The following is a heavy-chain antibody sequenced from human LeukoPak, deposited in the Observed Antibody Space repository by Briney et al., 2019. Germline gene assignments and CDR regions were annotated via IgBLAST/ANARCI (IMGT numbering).Heavy chain of an antibody. J-gene: IGHJ4*02. Sequence: GGSLRLSCAASGFTFSSYAMSWVRQAPGKGLEWVPVISGSGAYTNYADSVKGRFTMSRDNSKNTLYLQMNSLRAEDTAVYYCAKGSLRTTPTTEYFDYWGQGTLVTVSS. CDR3: AKGSLRTTPTTEYFDY. CDR1: GFTFSSYA. CDR2: ISGSGAYT. V-gene: IGHV3-23*01. D-gene: IGHD4-11*01.